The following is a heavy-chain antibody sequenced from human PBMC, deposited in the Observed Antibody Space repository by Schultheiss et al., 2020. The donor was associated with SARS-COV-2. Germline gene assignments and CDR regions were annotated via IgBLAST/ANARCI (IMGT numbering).Heavy chain of an antibody. Sequence: SETLSLTCTVSGDSISRGGYYWSWIRQPPGKGLEWIGEINHSGSTNYNPSLKSRVTISVDTSKNQFSLKLSSVTAADTAVYYCARGLYDFWSGYPRRNYGMDVWGQGTTVTVSS. D-gene: IGHD3-3*01. J-gene: IGHJ6*02. CDR1: GDSISRGGYY. CDR2: INHSGST. V-gene: IGHV4-34*01. CDR3: ARGLYDFWSGYPRRNYGMDV.